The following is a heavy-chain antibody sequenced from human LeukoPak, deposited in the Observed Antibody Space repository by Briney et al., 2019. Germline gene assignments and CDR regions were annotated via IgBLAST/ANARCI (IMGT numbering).Heavy chain of an antibody. V-gene: IGHV1-18*01. CDR2: ISGYNGKT. J-gene: IGHJ2*01. D-gene: IGHD6-13*01. CDR3: ARARQQLPGKWKNKAFDL. Sequence: ASVKVSCKTSGYTFTSYGISWVRQAPGQGLEWMGWISGYNGKTNYAQNLQGRVTMTTDTSTSTAYMELRSLKSDDTAVYYCARARQQLPGKWKNKAFDLWGRGTLVTVSS. CDR1: GYTFTSYG.